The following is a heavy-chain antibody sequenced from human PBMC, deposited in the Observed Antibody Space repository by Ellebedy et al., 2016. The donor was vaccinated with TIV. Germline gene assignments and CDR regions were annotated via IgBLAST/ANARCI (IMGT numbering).Heavy chain of an antibody. CDR3: ARERWNGYTYGNNWFDP. D-gene: IGHD5-18*01. CDR2: TSAYNGNT. Sequence: AASVKVSCKASGYTFNSYGISWVRQAPGQGLEWMGWTSAYNGNTNYAQKLQGRVTMTTDTSTSTAYMELRSLRSDDTAVYYCARERWNGYTYGNNWFDPWGQGTLVTVSS. J-gene: IGHJ5*02. V-gene: IGHV1-18*01. CDR1: GYTFNSYG.